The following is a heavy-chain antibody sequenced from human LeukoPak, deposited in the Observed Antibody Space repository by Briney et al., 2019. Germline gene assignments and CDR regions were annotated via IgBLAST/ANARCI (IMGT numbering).Heavy chain of an antibody. D-gene: IGHD5-12*01. CDR2: IIPILGIA. CDR3: ARDPYSGSPTPHYFDY. CDR1: GGTFSSYA. V-gene: IGHV1-69*04. Sequence: ASVKVSCKASGGTFSSYAISWVRQAPGQGLEWMGRIIPILGIANYAQKFQGRVTITADKSTSTAYMELSSLRSEDTAVYYCARDPYSGSPTPHYFDYWGQGTLVTVSS. J-gene: IGHJ4*02.